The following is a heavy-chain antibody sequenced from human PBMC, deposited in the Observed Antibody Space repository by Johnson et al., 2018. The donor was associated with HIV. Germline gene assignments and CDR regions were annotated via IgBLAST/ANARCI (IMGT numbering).Heavy chain of an antibody. CDR2: LNWHSGNL. CDR1: GFTFDDYA. D-gene: IGHD6-19*01. J-gene: IGHJ3*02. Sequence: VQLVESGVNLVQPGRSLRLSCAASGFTFDDYAIQWVRQAPGKVLAWVSGLNWHSGNLVHTDSVKVRFTISRDNAKNSLYMQLNSLRAEDTALYYCAKDMGYSSFGYGFDIWGQGTMVTVSS. CDR3: AKDMGYSSFGYGFDI. V-gene: IGHV3-9*01.